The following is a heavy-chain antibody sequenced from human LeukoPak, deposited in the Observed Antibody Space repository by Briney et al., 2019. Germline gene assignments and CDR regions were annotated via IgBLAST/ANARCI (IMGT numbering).Heavy chain of an antibody. J-gene: IGHJ4*02. Sequence: PGGSLRLSCAASGFTFSSYAMSWVRQAPGKGLEWVSAISGSGGSTYYADSVKGRFTISRDNSKNTLYLQMNSLGAEDTAVYYCAKGITGTTLYEGLDYWGQGTLVTVSS. CDR2: ISGSGGST. V-gene: IGHV3-23*01. D-gene: IGHD1-7*01. CDR3: AKGITGTTLYEGLDY. CDR1: GFTFSSYA.